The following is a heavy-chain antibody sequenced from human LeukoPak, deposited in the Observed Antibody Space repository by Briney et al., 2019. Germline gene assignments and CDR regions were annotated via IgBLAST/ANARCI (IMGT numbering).Heavy chain of an antibody. V-gene: IGHV3-33*06. Sequence: GGSLRLSCEASGFTFSNFGMHWVRQAPGKGLEWVGVIWSDGSHKYNDDSVKGRFIISRDNSKNTLYLQMNSLRAADTSIYFCAKDANEFGDSYFDSWGQGTLVTVSS. CDR3: AKDANEFGDSYFDS. J-gene: IGHJ5*01. CDR2: IWSDGSHK. D-gene: IGHD3-10*01. CDR1: GFTFSNFG.